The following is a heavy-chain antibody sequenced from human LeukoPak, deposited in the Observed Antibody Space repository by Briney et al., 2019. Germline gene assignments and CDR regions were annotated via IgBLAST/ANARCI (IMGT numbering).Heavy chain of an antibody. CDR3: ARRWYSWHDHAFDI. Sequence: PSETLSLTCNVSGGSISSYYWGWIRQPPGKGLEWIGYIYTSGSTNYNPSLKSRVAISVDTSKNQFSLPLSSVTAADTAVYYCARRWYSWHDHAFDIWGQGTMVTVSS. V-gene: IGHV4-4*09. D-gene: IGHD1-1*01. J-gene: IGHJ3*02. CDR1: GGSISSYY. CDR2: IYTSGST.